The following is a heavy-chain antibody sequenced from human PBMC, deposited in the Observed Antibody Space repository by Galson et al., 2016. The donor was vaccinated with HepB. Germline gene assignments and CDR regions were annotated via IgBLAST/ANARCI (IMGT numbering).Heavy chain of an antibody. D-gene: IGHD6-13*01. J-gene: IGHJ5*01. CDR1: GFAFDDYW. CDR3: VRAVRTDYSGSWWDS. Sequence: SLRLSCAASGFAFDDYWMSWVRQGPVKGLEWVANIHKDGNTKAYVGSVQGRFTISRDNAGRSVSLQMDGLRPEDTAVYYCVRAVRTDYSGSWWDSWGQGTLVTAS. CDR2: IHKDGNTK. V-gene: IGHV3-7*03.